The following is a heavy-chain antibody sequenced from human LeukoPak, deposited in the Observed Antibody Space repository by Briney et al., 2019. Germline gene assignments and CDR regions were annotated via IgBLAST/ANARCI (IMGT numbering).Heavy chain of an antibody. CDR1: GGTFSSYA. Sequence: ASVKVSCKASGGTFSSYAISWVRQAPGQGLEWMGIINPSGGSTRYAQKFQGRVTMTRDTSTSTVYMELSSLRSEDTAVYYCANLNHVNYWGQGTLVTVSS. CDR2: INPSGGST. J-gene: IGHJ4*02. CDR3: ANLNHVNY. V-gene: IGHV1-46*01.